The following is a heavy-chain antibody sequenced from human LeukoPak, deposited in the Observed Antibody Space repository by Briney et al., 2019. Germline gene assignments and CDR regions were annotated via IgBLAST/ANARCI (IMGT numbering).Heavy chain of an antibody. CDR1: GYTFTSYG. Sequence: ASVKVSCKASGYTFTSYGISWVRQAPGQGLEWMGWISAYNGNTNYAQKLQGRVTMTTDTSTSTAYMELRSLRSDDTAVYYCATCDVVTAMFCFDYWGQGTLVTVSS. V-gene: IGHV1-18*01. J-gene: IGHJ4*02. CDR2: ISAYNGNT. CDR3: ATCDVVTAMFCFDY. D-gene: IGHD5-18*01.